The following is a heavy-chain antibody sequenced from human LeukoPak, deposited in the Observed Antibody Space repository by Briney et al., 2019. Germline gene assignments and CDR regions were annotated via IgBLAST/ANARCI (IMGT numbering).Heavy chain of an antibody. CDR2: ITSNTFGGTT. D-gene: IGHD3-10*01. CDR1: GFTFSDAW. Sequence: GGSLRLSCAASGFTFSDAWMSWVRQAPGKGLEWVGHITSNTFGGTTDYAAPVKGRFTISRDDSKNTLFLLIDSLKTEDTAVYYCSTEFYGSANFNFWGQGTLVTVSS. V-gene: IGHV3-15*01. CDR3: STEFYGSANFNF. J-gene: IGHJ4*02.